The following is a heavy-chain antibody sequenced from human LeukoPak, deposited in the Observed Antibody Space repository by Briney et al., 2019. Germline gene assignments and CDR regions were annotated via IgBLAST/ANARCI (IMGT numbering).Heavy chain of an antibody. CDR1: GFTFSAYW. CDR3: ARHRVEMATIVDY. V-gene: IGHV4-34*01. CDR2: INHSGST. J-gene: IGHJ4*02. D-gene: IGHD5-24*01. Sequence: PGGSLRLSCAASGFTFSAYWMSWVRQAPGKGLEWIGEINHSGSTNYNPSLKSRVTISVDTSKNQFSLKLSSVTAADTAVYYCARHRVEMATIVDYWGQGTLVTVSS.